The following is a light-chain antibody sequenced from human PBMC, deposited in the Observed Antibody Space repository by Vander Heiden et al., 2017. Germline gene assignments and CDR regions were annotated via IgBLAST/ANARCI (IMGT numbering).Light chain of an antibody. CDR2: AAS. CDR3: QQLDRYPFT. Sequence: DVQLTQSQSFLSASVGDRVSSPCLASQGIRSYLAWYQQKPGKAPKLLIYAASTLQSGVPSRFSGSGAGTEFTLTISSLQPEDFATYYCQQLDRYPFTFGGGTKVESK. V-gene: IGKV1-9*01. CDR1: QGIRSY. J-gene: IGKJ4*01.